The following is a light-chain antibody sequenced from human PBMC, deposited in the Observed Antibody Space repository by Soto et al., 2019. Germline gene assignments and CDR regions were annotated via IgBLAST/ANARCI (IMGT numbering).Light chain of an antibody. Sequence: DIQMTQSPSTLSASIGDRVTITCRASQYISSWLAWYQQKPGQAPKLLIYKVSSLERGVPSRFSGRGSGTEFNLTISSLQTHDFATYYCHQYNIWPWTFGQGTKVEIK. CDR3: HQYNIWPWT. CDR2: KVS. CDR1: QYISSW. J-gene: IGKJ1*01. V-gene: IGKV1-5*03.